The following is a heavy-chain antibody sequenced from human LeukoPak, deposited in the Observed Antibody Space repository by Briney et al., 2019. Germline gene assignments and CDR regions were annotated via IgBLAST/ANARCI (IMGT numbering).Heavy chain of an antibody. Sequence: SVKVSCKASGGTFSSYAISWVRQAPGQGLEWMGRIIPIFGIANYAQKFQGRVTITADKSTSTAYMELSSLRSEDTAVYYCARGQGVGGSYLDKDAFDIWGQGTMVTVSP. CDR1: GGTFSSYA. J-gene: IGHJ3*02. D-gene: IGHD1-26*01. V-gene: IGHV1-69*04. CDR2: IIPIFGIA. CDR3: ARGQGVGGSYLDKDAFDI.